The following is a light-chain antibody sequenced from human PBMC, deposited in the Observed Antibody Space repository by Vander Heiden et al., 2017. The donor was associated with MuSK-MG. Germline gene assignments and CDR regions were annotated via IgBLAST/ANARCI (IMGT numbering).Light chain of an antibody. Sequence: DIQITQSPSSLSASVGDRVTITCRASQSISSYLNWYQQKPGKAPKLLIYAASSLQSGVPSRFSGSGSGTDFTLTISSLQPEDFATYYCQQSDSTPLTFGQGTKLEIK. CDR1: QSISSY. CDR2: AAS. V-gene: IGKV1-39*01. CDR3: QQSDSTPLT. J-gene: IGKJ2*01.